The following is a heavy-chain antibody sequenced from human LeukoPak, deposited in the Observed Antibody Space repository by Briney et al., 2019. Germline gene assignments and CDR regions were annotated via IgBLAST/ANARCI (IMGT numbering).Heavy chain of an antibody. CDR1: GFTFSSYS. CDR2: ISSSSSYI. CDR3: ARSRGYSGYDMDY. J-gene: IGHJ4*02. Sequence: PGGSLRLSCAASGFTFSSYSMNWVRQAPGKGLEWVSSISSSSSYIYYADSVKGRFTISRDNAKNSPYLQMNSLRAEDTAVYYCARSRGYSGYDMDYWGQGTLVTVSS. D-gene: IGHD5-12*01. V-gene: IGHV3-21*01.